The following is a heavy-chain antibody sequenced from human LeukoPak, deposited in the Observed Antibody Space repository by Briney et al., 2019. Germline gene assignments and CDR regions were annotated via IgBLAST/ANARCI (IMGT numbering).Heavy chain of an antibody. CDR2: ITRSSDVI. CDR3: ARGAGYDFYSGYQGNWFDP. CDR1: GFTFSSYS. D-gene: IGHD3-3*01. V-gene: IGHV3-48*01. J-gene: IGHJ5*02. Sequence: PGGSLRLSCAASGFTFSSYSINWVRQAPGKGLEWVSYITRSSDVIYYADSVKGRFTVSRDNAKSSLFLQMSSLRAEDTALYYCARGAGYDFYSGYQGNWFDPWGQGTLVTVSS.